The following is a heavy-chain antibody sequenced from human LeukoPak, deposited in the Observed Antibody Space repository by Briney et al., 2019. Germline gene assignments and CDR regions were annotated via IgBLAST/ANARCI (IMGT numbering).Heavy chain of an antibody. Sequence: SETLSLTCTVSGGSISSHYWSGIREPPGKGGEGGGYIYYSGSTTSHPSLNSRPTLSVRPSKNPFSPKLSSSTPADTAVSYCARVGPSASYYYYYYMDVWGKGTTVTVSS. CDR2: IYYSGST. V-gene: IGHV4-59*11. D-gene: IGHD3-10*01. CDR3: ARVGPSASYYYYYYMDV. J-gene: IGHJ6*03. CDR1: GGSISSHY.